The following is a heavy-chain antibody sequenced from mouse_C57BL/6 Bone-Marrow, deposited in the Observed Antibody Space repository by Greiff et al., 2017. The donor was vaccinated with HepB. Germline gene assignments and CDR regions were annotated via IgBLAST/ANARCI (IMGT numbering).Heavy chain of an antibody. D-gene: IGHD4-1*01. CDR2: IDPENGDT. CDR1: GFNIKDDY. V-gene: IGHV14-4*01. J-gene: IGHJ2*01. Sequence: VQLQQSGAELVRPGASVKLSCTASGFNIKDDYMHWVKQRPEQGLEWIGWIDPENGDTEYASKFQGKATITADTSSNTAYLQLSSLTSEDTAVYYCLNWDQGDYWGQGTTLTVSS. CDR3: LNWDQGDY.